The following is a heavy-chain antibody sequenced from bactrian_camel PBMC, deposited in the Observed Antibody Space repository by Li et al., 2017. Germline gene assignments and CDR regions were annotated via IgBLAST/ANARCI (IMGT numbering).Heavy chain of an antibody. CDR2: INNDASIT. J-gene: IGHJ4*01. CDR1: GHTDSSMC. V-gene: IGHV3S40*01. Sequence: VQLVESGGGSVQAGGSLRLSCAASGHTDSSMCMGWFRQAPGKGLEWVSYINNDASITYYADSVKGRFTISRDNAKNTHYLQLNSLKTEDTAMYYCVATWGSADWDNYWGQGTQVTVS. CDR3: VATWGSADWDNY. D-gene: IGHD4*01.